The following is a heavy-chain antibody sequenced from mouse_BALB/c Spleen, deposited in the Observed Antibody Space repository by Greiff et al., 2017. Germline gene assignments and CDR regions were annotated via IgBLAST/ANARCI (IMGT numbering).Heavy chain of an antibody. D-gene: IGHD4-1*01. CDR2: IFPGSGNT. CDR1: GYSFTSYY. V-gene: IGHV1-66*01. Sequence: QVQLQQSGPELVKPGASVKISCKASGYSFTSYYIHWVKQRPGQGLEWIGWIFPGSGNTKYNEKFKGKATLTADTSSSTAYMQLSSLTSEDSAVYFCARSNWDGFAYWGQGTLVTVSA. CDR3: ARSNWDGFAY. J-gene: IGHJ3*01.